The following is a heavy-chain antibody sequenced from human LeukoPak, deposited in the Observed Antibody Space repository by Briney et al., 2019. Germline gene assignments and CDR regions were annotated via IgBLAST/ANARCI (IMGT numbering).Heavy chain of an antibody. Sequence: PSETLSLTCGVSGGSISNTNWWSWDRPPPGQGLEGIGEISLTGLTHYNPSLESRVTVSLDKSKNQLSLNLTSVTAADTAVHYCSRENGAFSPFGYWGQGTLVTVLS. J-gene: IGHJ4*02. V-gene: IGHV4-4*02. CDR2: ISLTGLT. CDR3: SRENGAFSPFGY. D-gene: IGHD2-8*01. CDR1: GGSISNTNW.